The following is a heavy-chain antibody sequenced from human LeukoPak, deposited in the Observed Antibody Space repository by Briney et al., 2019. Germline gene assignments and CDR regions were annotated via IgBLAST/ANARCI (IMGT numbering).Heavy chain of an antibody. D-gene: IGHD2-2*01. CDR3: ARGYCSSTSCYDAFDI. Sequence: SETLSLTCTVSGGSISSYYWSWIRQPPGKGLEWIAYMYYSGSTNYNPSLKSRVTISVDTSKNQFSLKLSSVTAADTAVYYCARGYCSSTSCYDAFDIWGQGTIVTVSS. CDR1: GGSISSYY. V-gene: IGHV4-59*12. CDR2: MYYSGST. J-gene: IGHJ3*02.